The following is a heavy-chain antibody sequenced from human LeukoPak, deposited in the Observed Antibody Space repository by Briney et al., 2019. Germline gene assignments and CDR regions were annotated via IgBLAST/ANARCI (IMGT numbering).Heavy chain of an antibody. D-gene: IGHD2-15*01. CDR2: ISSSSSYI. CDR3: ARARLPHNFDY. J-gene: IGHJ4*02. V-gene: IGHV3-21*01. Sequence: PGGSLRLSCAASGFTFSSYSMNWVRQATGKGLEWVSSISSSSSYIYYADSVKGRFAISRDNAKNSLYLQMNSLRAEDTAVYYCARARLPHNFDYWGQGTLVTVSS. CDR1: GFTFSSYS.